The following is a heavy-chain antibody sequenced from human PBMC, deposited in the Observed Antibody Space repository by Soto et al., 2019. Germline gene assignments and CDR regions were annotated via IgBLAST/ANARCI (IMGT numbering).Heavy chain of an antibody. Sequence: SETLSLTCTVSGGSVGSGEYYYSWIRQPPGKGLEWIGYIYDSGITNYTPSLKGRVTMSLDRSNNQVSLKLSSVTAADTAVYFCARDVAHGYTENVWGQGTTVTVSS. J-gene: IGHJ6*02. CDR1: GGSVGSGEYY. CDR2: IYDSGIT. CDR3: ARDVAHGYTENV. V-gene: IGHV4-30-4*01. D-gene: IGHD5-18*01.